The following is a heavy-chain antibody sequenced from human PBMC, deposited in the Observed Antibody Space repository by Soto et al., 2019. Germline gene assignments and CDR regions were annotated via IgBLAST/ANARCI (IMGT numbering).Heavy chain of an antibody. V-gene: IGHV2-5*02. CDR2: IYWDDDK. CDR3: AHRRYCSGGSCYYFDY. CDR1: GFSLSTSGVG. D-gene: IGHD2-15*01. Sequence: QITLKESGPTLVKPTQTLTLTITFSGFSLSTSGVGVGWIRQPPGKALEWLALIYWDDDKRYSPSLKSRLTITKDTSKNQVVLTMTNMDPVDTATYYCAHRRYCSGGSCYYFDYWGQGTLVTVSS. J-gene: IGHJ4*02.